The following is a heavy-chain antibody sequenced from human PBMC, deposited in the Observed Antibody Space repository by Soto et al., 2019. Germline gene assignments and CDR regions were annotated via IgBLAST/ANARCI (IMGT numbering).Heavy chain of an antibody. D-gene: IGHD3-22*01. V-gene: IGHV3-74*01. Sequence: PGWSLRLSCASSVFTFISYWMHWVRQAPGKGLVWVSRINSDGSSTSYADSVKGRFTISRDNAKNTLYLQMNSLRAEDTAVYYCARQTMRGNWFDPWGQGTLVTVSS. CDR3: ARQTMRGNWFDP. CDR1: VFTFISYW. CDR2: INSDGSST. J-gene: IGHJ5*02.